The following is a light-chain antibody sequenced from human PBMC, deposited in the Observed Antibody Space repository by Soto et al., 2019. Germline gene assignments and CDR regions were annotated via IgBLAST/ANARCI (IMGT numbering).Light chain of an antibody. CDR1: QSVRGNY. J-gene: IGKJ1*01. CDR2: GAS. Sequence: EIVLTQSPGTLSLSPGERATLSCRASQSVRGNYLAWYQQKPGQAPRLLISGASSRASGIPDRFSGSGSGTDFTLPISRLEPEDFAVYYCQQYGFSLRTFGQGSKVEI. CDR3: QQYGFSLRT. V-gene: IGKV3-20*01.